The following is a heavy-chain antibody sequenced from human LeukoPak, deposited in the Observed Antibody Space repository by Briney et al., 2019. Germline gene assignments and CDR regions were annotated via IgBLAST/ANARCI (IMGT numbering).Heavy chain of an antibody. J-gene: IGHJ4*02. V-gene: IGHV4-59*08. CDR2: IYYSGST. CDR3: ASGSYFYFDY. Sequence: PSETLSLTCTVSGGSMSPYHWGWIRQPPGKGLEWTGYIYYSGSTNYNPSLNSRVTISVDTSKNQFSLKLSSVTAADTAVYYCASGSYFYFDYWGQGTLVTVSS. D-gene: IGHD1-26*01. CDR1: GGSMSPYH.